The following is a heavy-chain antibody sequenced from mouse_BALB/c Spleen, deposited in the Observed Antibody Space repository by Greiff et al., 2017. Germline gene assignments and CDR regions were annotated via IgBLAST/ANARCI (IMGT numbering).Heavy chain of an antibody. V-gene: IGHV5-4*02. Sequence: EVQLVESGGGLVKPGGSLKLSCAASGFTFSDYYMYWVRQTPEKRLEWVATISDGGSYTYYPDSVKGRFTISRDNAKNNLYLQMSSLKSEDTAMYYCARGGDYGSSYPDYWGQGTTLTVSS. CDR1: GFTFSDYY. D-gene: IGHD1-1*01. J-gene: IGHJ2*01. CDR2: ISDGGSYT. CDR3: ARGGDYGSSYPDY.